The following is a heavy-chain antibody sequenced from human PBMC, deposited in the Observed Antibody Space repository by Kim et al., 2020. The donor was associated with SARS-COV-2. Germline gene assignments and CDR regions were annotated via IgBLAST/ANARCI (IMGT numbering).Heavy chain of an antibody. Sequence: GGSLRLSCAASGFTFSSYWMSWVRQAPGKGLEWVANIKQDGSEKYYVDSVKGRFTISRDNAKNSLYLQMNSLRAEDTAVYYCAGDTTGGQQKYYYYGMDVGGQGTTGTVSS. J-gene: IGHJ6*02. D-gene: IGHD6-13*01. V-gene: IGHV3-7*01. CDR2: IKQDGSEK. CDR3: AGDTTGGQQKYYYYGMDV. CDR1: GFTFSSYW.